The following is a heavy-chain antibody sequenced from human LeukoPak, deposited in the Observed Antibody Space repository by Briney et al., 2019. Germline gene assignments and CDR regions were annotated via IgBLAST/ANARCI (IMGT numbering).Heavy chain of an antibody. J-gene: IGHJ4*02. D-gene: IGHD4-11*01. V-gene: IGHV3-66*01. CDR3: VKEAPGTTIYY. CDR2: ISRGADT. Sequence: GGSLRLSCAASGFNVITNMSWVRQAPGEGLEWVSVISRGADTYYADSVRGRFIIYRDSSTNTVYLQMDRLRAEDTAVYFCVKEAPGTTIYYWGQGTLVTVS. CDR1: GFNVITN.